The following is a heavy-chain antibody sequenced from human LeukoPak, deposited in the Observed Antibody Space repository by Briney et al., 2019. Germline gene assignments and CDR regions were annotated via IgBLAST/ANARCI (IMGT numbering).Heavy chain of an antibody. J-gene: IGHJ4*02. V-gene: IGHV3-9*01. CDR1: GFIFNNYA. Sequence: AGGSLRLSCAGSGFIFNNYAMHWVRQPPGKGLEWVSGISWNSGSIGYADSVKGRFTISRDNAKNSLYLQMNSLRAEDTALYYCAIVPAADYYGSGRPPPPSVPYDYWGQGTLVTVSS. D-gene: IGHD3-10*01. CDR2: ISWNSGSI. CDR3: AIVPAADYYGSGRPPPPSVPYDY.